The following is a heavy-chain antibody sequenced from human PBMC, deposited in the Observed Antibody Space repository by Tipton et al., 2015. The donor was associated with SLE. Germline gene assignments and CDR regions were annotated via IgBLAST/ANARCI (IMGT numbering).Heavy chain of an antibody. CDR2: INHSGST. V-gene: IGHV4-39*07. CDR1: GGSISSSSYY. J-gene: IGHJ6*03. CDR3: ARETRAVADGTYYMDV. Sequence: TLSLTCTVSGGSISSSSYYWGWIRQPPGKGLEWIGEINHSGSTNYNPSLKSRVTISVDTSKNHFSLKLSSVTAADTAVYYCARETRAVADGTYYMDVWGIGTTVTVSS. D-gene: IGHD6-19*01.